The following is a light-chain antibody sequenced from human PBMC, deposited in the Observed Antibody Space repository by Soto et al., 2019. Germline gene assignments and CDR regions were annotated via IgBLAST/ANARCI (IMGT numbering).Light chain of an antibody. CDR2: AAS. V-gene: IGKV1-39*01. CDR3: QQSYSTPRFT. J-gene: IGKJ3*01. Sequence: DIPMTQSPSSLSASVGDRVTITCRASQSISSYLNWYQQKPGKAPKLLIYAASSLQSGVPSRFSGSGSGTDFTLTISSLQPEDFATYYCQQSYSTPRFTFGPGTKVDI. CDR1: QSISSY.